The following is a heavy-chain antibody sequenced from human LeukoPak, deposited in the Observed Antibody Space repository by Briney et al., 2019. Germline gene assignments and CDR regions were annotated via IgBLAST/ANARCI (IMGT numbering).Heavy chain of an antibody. Sequence: SETLSLTCTVSGGSISSYYWSWIRQPAGKGLEWIGRIYTSGSTNYNPSPKSRVTMSVDTSKNQFSLKLSSVTAADTAVYYCARTGCSSTSCERLYYMDVWGKGTTVTVSS. D-gene: IGHD2-2*01. J-gene: IGHJ6*03. CDR1: GGSISSYY. CDR2: IYTSGST. V-gene: IGHV4-4*07. CDR3: ARTGCSSTSCERLYYMDV.